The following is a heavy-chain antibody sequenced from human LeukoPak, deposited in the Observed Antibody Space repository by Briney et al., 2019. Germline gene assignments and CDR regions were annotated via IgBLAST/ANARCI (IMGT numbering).Heavy chain of an antibody. CDR2: ISWNSGSI. Sequence: PGGSLRLSCAASGFTFSNYWMHWVRQAPGKGLEWVSGISWNSGSIGYADSVKGRFTISRDNAKNSLYLQMNSLRAEDTALYYCAKDHVVTATLYYFDYWGQGTLVTVSS. CDR3: AKDHVVTATLYYFDY. J-gene: IGHJ4*02. V-gene: IGHV3-9*01. CDR1: GFTFSNYW. D-gene: IGHD2-21*02.